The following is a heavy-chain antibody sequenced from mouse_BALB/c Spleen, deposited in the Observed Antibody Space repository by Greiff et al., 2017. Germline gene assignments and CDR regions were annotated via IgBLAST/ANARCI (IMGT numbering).Heavy chain of an antibody. CDR3: ARKGHDGYYGYAMDY. J-gene: IGHJ4*01. V-gene: IGHV2-2*02. CDR1: GFSLTSYG. D-gene: IGHD2-3*01. Sequence: VQVVESGPGLVQPSQSLSITCTVSGFSLTSYGVHWVRQSPGKGLEWLGVIWSGGSTDYNAAFISRLSISKDNSKSQVFFKMNSLQANDTAIYYCARKGHDGYYGYAMDYWGQGTSVTVSS. CDR2: IWSGGST.